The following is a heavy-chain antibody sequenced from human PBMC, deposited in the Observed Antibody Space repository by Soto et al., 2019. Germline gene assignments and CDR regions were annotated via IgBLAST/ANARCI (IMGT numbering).Heavy chain of an antibody. CDR3: AREGARWLVYNYYGMDG. V-gene: IGHV4-39*02. Sequence: SETLSLTCTVSGGSISSSSYYWGWIRQPPGKGLEWIGSIYYSGSTYYNPSLKSRVTISVDTSKNQFSLKLSSVTAADTAVYYCAREGARWLVYNYYGMDGWGQGTTVTVSS. CDR2: IYYSGST. J-gene: IGHJ6*02. D-gene: IGHD6-19*01. CDR1: GGSISSSSYY.